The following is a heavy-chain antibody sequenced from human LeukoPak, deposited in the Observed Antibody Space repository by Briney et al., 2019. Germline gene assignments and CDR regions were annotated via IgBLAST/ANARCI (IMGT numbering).Heavy chain of an antibody. CDR1: GGSFSGYY. Sequence: SETLSLTCAVYGGSFSGYYWSWIRQPPGKGLEWIGEINHSGSTNYKPSLKSRVTISVDTSKNQFSLKLSSVTAADTAVYYCARDRRITMVRGVSGSRRNDYWGQGTLVTVSS. J-gene: IGHJ4*02. CDR3: ARDRRITMVRGVSGSRRNDY. CDR2: INHSGST. V-gene: IGHV4-34*01. D-gene: IGHD3-10*01.